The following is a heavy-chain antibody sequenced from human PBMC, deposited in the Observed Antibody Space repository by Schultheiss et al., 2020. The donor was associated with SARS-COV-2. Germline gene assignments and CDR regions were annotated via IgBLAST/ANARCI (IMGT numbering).Heavy chain of an antibody. CDR1: GGSISSGYF. Sequence: SQTLSLTCTVSGGSISSGYFWGWIRQPPGKGLEWIGSIYHSGSTNYNPSLKSPVTISVDTSKNQFSLKLSSVTAADTAVYYCARDCSSTSCYRYYYYGMDVWGQGTTVTVSS. D-gene: IGHD2-2*01. J-gene: IGHJ6*02. V-gene: IGHV4-38-2*02. CDR3: ARDCSSTSCYRYYYYGMDV. CDR2: IYHSGST.